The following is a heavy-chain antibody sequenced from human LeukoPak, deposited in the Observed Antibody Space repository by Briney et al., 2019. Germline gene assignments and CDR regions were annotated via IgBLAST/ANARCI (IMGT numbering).Heavy chain of an antibody. Sequence: SETLSLTCAVYGGSFSGYYWSWIRQPPGKGLEWIGEINHSGSTNYNPSLKSRVTISVDTSKNQFSLKLSSVTAADTAVYYCARHGRGYCSSTSCPGRVDLDYWGQGTLVTVSS. CDR1: GGSFSGYY. J-gene: IGHJ4*02. CDR2: INHSGST. D-gene: IGHD2-2*01. V-gene: IGHV4-34*01. CDR3: ARHGRGYCSSTSCPGRVDLDY.